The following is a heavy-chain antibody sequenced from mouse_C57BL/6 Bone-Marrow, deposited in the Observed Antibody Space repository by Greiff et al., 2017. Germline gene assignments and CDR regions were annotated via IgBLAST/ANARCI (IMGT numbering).Heavy chain of an antibody. CDR3: ARNLGILRLYAMDY. D-gene: IGHD1-1*01. CDR1: GFSLTSYG. CDR2: IWSGGST. V-gene: IGHV2-2*01. Sequence: QVQLQQSGPGLVQPSQSLSITCTVSGFSLTSYGVHWVRQSPGKGLEWRGVIWSGGSTDYNAAFISRLSISKDNSKSQVFFKMNSLQADDTAIYYCARNLGILRLYAMDYWGQGTSVTVSS. J-gene: IGHJ4*01.